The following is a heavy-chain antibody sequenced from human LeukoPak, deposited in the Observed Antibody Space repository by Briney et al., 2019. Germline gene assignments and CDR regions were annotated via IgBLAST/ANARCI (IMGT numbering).Heavy chain of an antibody. CDR3: ARDKTADIVVVPAALDY. J-gene: IGHJ4*02. CDR2: IIPIFGTA. CDR1: GGTFSSYA. Sequence: SVKVSCKASGGTFSSYAISWVRQAPGQGLEWMGGIIPIFGTANYAQKIQGRVTITADESTSTAYMELSSLRSEDTAVYYCARDKTADIVVVPAALDYWGQGTLVTVSS. V-gene: IGHV1-69*13. D-gene: IGHD2-2*01.